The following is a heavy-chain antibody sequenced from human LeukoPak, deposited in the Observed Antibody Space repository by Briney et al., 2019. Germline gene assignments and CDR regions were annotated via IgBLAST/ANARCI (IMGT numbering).Heavy chain of an antibody. V-gene: IGHV4-30-2*01. CDR2: IYHSVST. CDR1: GGSISSGGYS. J-gene: IGHJ6*02. CDR3: ARGDGMDV. Sequence: SETLSLTCAVSGGSISSGGYSWSWIRQPPGKGLEWIGYIYHSVSTYYNPSLKSRVTISVDRSKNQFSLKLSSVTAADTAVYYCARGDGMDVWGQGTTVTVSS.